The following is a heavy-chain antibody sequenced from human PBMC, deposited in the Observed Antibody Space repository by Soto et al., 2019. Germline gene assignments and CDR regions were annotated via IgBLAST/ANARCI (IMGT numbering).Heavy chain of an antibody. J-gene: IGHJ4*02. CDR1: GFTFSNYD. CDR2: IITAGNT. CDR3: TRGRDSGLYYFDY. Sequence: EVQLVESGGDLVQPGGSLRLSCAASGFTFSNYDMHWVRQATGKGLEWVSTIITAGNTYYPGSVKGRFTISRENAKNSLYLQMNSLRVDDTAVYYCTRGRDSGLYYFDYWGQGTLVTVSS. V-gene: IGHV3-13*01. D-gene: IGHD2-21*01.